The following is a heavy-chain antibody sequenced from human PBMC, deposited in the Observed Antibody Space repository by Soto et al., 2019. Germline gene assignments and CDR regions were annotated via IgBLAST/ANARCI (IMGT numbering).Heavy chain of an antibody. V-gene: IGHV1-46*01. Sequence: ASVKVSCKASGYTFTDFYIHWVRQAPGQGLEWMGIINPGAGNTNYSQNFQDRVTLTRDTSTSTVYMELSSLKSEDTATYYCARLGNSTYWGQGTLVTVSS. CDR3: ARLGNSTY. D-gene: IGHD4-4*01. CDR2: INPGAGNT. J-gene: IGHJ4*02. CDR1: GYTFTDFY.